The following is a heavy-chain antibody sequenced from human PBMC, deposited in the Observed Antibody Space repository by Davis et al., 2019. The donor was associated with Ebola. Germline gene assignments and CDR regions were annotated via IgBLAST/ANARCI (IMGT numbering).Heavy chain of an antibody. CDR2: IYSGGST. CDR3: ARGGLPAAQDY. Sequence: GESLKISCAASGFTVSSNYMSWVRQAPGKGLEWVSVIYSGGSTYYADSVKGRFTISRDNAKNTLYLQMNSLRVEDTAVYYCARGGLPAAQDYWGQGTLVTVSS. D-gene: IGHD2-2*01. V-gene: IGHV3-53*01. CDR1: GFTVSSNY. J-gene: IGHJ4*02.